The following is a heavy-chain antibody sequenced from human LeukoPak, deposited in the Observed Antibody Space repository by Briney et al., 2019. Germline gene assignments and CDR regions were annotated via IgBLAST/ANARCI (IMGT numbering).Heavy chain of an antibody. V-gene: IGHV1-8*03. J-gene: IGHJ4*02. D-gene: IGHD3-10*01. CDR2: MNPNSGNT. Sequence: GASVKVSCKASGYTFTSYDINWVRQATGQGLEWMGWMNPNSGNTGYAQKFQGRVTITADESTSTAYMELSSLRSEDTAVYYCARAHYYGSGSYWPPYYFDYWGQGTLVTVSS. CDR3: ARAHYYGSGSYWPPYYFDY. CDR1: GYTFTSYD.